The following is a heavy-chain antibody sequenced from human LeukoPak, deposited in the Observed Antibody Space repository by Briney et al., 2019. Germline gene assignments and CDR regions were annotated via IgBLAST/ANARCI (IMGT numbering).Heavy chain of an antibody. V-gene: IGHV4-34*01. Sequence: SQTPSPTRAVYGGSSSGYYCGWIRHPPPRGQGWIWGVNHSGSTNYNPSLKSRVTISVDTSKNQFSLKLSSVTAADTAVYYCARGSPFRTMVRGVIRPPGSYFDYWGQGTLVTVSS. D-gene: IGHD3-10*01. CDR2: VNHSGST. CDR1: GGSSSGYY. CDR3: ARGSPFRTMVRGVIRPPGSYFDY. J-gene: IGHJ4*02.